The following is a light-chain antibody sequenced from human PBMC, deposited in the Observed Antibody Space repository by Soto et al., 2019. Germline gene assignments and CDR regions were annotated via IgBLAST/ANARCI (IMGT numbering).Light chain of an antibody. V-gene: IGKV3-20*01. CDR3: QQYGGSPRIT. CDR2: GAS. Sequence: EIVMTQSPANLSVSPGGRATLSCRASQSISSSVAWYQHKPGQAPRLLIYGASNRATGIPDRFSGSGSGTDFTLIINRLEPEDVAIYYCQQYGGSPRITFGQGTRLEIK. J-gene: IGKJ5*01. CDR1: QSISSS.